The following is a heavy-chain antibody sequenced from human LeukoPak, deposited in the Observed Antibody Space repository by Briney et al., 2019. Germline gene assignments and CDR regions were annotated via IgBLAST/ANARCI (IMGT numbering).Heavy chain of an antibody. V-gene: IGHV4-61*02. CDR3: AQGAVYSGGYYQLDY. CDR1: GGSVSSGTYH. CDR2: IYTRGST. Sequence: SETLSLTCTVSGGSVSSGTYHWTWIRQPAGKGLEWIGRIYTRGSTNYNPSLRSRVTISVDTSRNQFSLELSSVTAADTAVYYCAQGAVYSGGYYQLDYWGQGTLVTVSS. J-gene: IGHJ4*02. D-gene: IGHD1-26*01.